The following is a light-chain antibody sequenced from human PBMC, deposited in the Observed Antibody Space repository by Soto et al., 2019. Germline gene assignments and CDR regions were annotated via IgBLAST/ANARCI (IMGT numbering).Light chain of an antibody. Sequence: EIVMTQSPATLSVSPGERATLSCRASQSVSSNLAWYQQKAGQAPRLLIYGASTRATGIPARFSGSRSGTEFTLSISSLQSEDFAVYYCQQYNNWPHTFGGGTKVEIK. J-gene: IGKJ4*01. V-gene: IGKV3-15*01. CDR2: GAS. CDR3: QQYNNWPHT. CDR1: QSVSSN.